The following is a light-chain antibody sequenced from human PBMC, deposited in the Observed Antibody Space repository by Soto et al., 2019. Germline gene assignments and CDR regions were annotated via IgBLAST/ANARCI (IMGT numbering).Light chain of an antibody. CDR1: QGISND. Sequence: IQRTQSPSSLSASVGDRVTITCRASQGISNDLGWYQQKAGLDPKLLIYAASSLQSGVPSRFSGSGSGTDFTLTISSLQTEDFATYYCQQTYSTTPTFGQGTKGEIK. CDR3: QQTYSTTPT. CDR2: AAS. J-gene: IGKJ1*01. V-gene: IGKV1-39*01.